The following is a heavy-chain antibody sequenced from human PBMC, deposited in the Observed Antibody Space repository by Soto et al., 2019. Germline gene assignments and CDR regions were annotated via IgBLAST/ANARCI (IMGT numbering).Heavy chain of an antibody. Sequence: QVRLVESGGGLVKPGGSLRLSCAASGFTFSDSYMGWIRQAPGKGLEWISYITNSGTTMYYAGSVKGRFTISRDNVKNSVYLQMTRLRAEDTAVYFWARANSLAEYVQWWGQGTLVTVSS. J-gene: IGHJ1*01. CDR1: GFTFSDSY. CDR3: ARANSLAEYVQW. V-gene: IGHV3-11*01. CDR2: ITNSGTTM. D-gene: IGHD2-8*01.